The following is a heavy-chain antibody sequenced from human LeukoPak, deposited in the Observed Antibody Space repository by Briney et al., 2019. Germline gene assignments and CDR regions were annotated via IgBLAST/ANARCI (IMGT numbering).Heavy chain of an antibody. D-gene: IGHD1-26*01. CDR1: GFTFNSYG. J-gene: IGHJ6*03. Sequence: GGSLRLSCAASGFTFNSYGIHWVRQAPGKGLEWVAFIRYDGSSKYYVDSVKGRFTISRDNSKNTLYLQMNSLRAEDTAVYFCAKGSGWEASYFYYYMDVWGKETTVTISS. CDR2: IRYDGSSK. V-gene: IGHV3-30*02. CDR3: AKGSGWEASYFYYYMDV.